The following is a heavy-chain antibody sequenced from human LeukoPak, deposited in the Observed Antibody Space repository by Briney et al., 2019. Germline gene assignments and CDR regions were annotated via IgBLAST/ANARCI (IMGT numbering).Heavy chain of an antibody. J-gene: IGHJ5*02. CDR3: ARDRKWFGELTWFDP. D-gene: IGHD3-10*01. CDR1: GYTFTGYY. V-gene: IGHV1-2*02. Sequence: ASVKVSCKASGYTFTGYYLHWVRQAPGQGLEWMGWINPNSGGTNYAQKFQGRVTMTRDTSISTAYMELSSLRSEDTAVYYCARDRKWFGELTWFDPWGQGTLVTVSS. CDR2: INPNSGGT.